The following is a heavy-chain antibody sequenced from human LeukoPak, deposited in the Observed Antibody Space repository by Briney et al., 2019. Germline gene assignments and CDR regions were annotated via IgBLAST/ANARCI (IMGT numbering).Heavy chain of an antibody. J-gene: IGHJ4*02. V-gene: IGHV4-34*01. CDR1: GGSFSGYY. D-gene: IGHD5-18*01. CDR2: INHSGST. Sequence: SETLSLTCAVYGGSFSGYYWSWIRQPPGKGLEWIGEINHSGSTNYNPSLKSRVTISVDTSKNQFSLKLSSVTAADTAVYYCARRGYYTSFDYWGQGTLVTVSS. CDR3: ARRGYYTSFDY.